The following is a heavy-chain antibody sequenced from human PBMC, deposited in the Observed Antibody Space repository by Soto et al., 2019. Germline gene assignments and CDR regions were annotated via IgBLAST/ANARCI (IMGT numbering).Heavy chain of an antibody. J-gene: IGHJ4*02. CDR2: IGTYSGNT. Sequence: QVHLVQSGAEVKEPGASVKVSCKASDYTFTRYTFSWVRQAPGQGLEWMGWIGTYSGNTNSAQKFQGRVTMTTDTSTSTAYMELRSLRSDDTAVYYCATDEGNYLDSWGQGTLVTVSS. CDR1: DYTFTRYT. V-gene: IGHV1-18*04. CDR3: ATDEGNYLDS.